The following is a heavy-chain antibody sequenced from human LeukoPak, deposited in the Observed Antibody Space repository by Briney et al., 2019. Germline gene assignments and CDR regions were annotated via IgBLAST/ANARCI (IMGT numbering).Heavy chain of an antibody. J-gene: IGHJ3*02. CDR1: GGSISSSSYY. CDR2: IYYSGST. D-gene: IGHD2-2*01. CDR3: ARMGPAASSTYYLTADAFDI. V-gene: IGHV4-39*07. Sequence: SETLSLTCTVSGGSISSSSYYWGWLRQPPGKGLEWIGNIYYSGSTYYNPSLKSRVTISVDTSKNQFSLKLSSVTAADAAVYYCARMGPAASSTYYLTADAFDIWGQGTMVTVSS.